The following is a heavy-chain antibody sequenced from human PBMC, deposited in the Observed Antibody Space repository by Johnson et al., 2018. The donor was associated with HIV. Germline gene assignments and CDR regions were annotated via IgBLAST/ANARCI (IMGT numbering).Heavy chain of an antibody. CDR1: GFIFTNFA. CDR2: VSYDGSDK. D-gene: IGHD3-22*01. J-gene: IGHJ3*02. CDR3: ASPGVVVVITRLGHDAFDI. V-gene: IGHV3-33*05. Sequence: QVQLVESGGGVVQPGRSLRLACPVSGFIFTNFAMHWVRQAPGKGLEWVAVVSYDGSDKYYVDSVKGRFTISRDNAKNSLYLQMNSLRAEDTAVYYCASPGVVVVITRLGHDAFDIWGQGTMVTVSS.